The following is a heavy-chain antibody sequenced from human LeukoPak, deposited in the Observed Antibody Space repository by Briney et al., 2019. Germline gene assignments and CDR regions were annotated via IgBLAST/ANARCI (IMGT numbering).Heavy chain of an antibody. V-gene: IGHV5-51*01. CDR2: IYPGDSDT. J-gene: IGHJ4*02. D-gene: IGHD3-10*01. Sequence: GESLKISCQGSGYSFTTYWIGWVRQMPGKGLECMGIIYPGDSDTRYSPSFQGQVTISADKSINTAYLQRSSLKASDTAMYYCARLGTYWSNYYFEYWGQGTLVTVSS. CDR3: ARLGTYWSNYYFEY. CDR1: GYSFTTYW.